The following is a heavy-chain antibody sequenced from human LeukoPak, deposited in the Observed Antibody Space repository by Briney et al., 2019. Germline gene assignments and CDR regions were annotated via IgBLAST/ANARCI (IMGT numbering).Heavy chain of an antibody. CDR2: ISWNSGSI. J-gene: IGHJ4*02. Sequence: SLRLSCAASGFTFDDYAMHWVRQAPGKGLEWVSGISWNSGSIGYADSVKGRFTNSRDNAKNFLYLQMNSQRAEDTALYYCAKSSSGYYDFDYWGQGTLVTVSS. CDR3: AKSSSGYYDFDY. D-gene: IGHD3-22*01. V-gene: IGHV3-9*01. CDR1: GFTFDDYA.